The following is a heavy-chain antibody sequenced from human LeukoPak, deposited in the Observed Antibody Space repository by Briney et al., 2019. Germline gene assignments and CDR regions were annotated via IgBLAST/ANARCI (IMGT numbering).Heavy chain of an antibody. CDR2: IYHGGST. CDR3: ARSGCSSTSCSLYFDY. D-gene: IGHD2-2*01. V-gene: IGHV4-34*01. Sequence: SETLSLTCAVYGGSFSGYYWSWIRQPPGKGLEWIGSIYHGGSTYYNPSLKSRVTISVDTSKNQFSLKLSSVTAADTAVYYCARSGCSSTSCSLYFDYWGQGTLVTVSS. J-gene: IGHJ4*02. CDR1: GGSFSGYY.